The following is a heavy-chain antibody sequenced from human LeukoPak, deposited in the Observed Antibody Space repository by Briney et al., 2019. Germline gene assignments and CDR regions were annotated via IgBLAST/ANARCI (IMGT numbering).Heavy chain of an antibody. CDR3: VCVPAASIGYYYYYMDV. D-gene: IGHD2-2*01. CDR1: GFTFSSYS. CDR2: ISSSSSYI. V-gene: IGHV3-21*01. J-gene: IGHJ6*03. Sequence: GGSLRLSCAASGFTFSSYSMNWVRQAPGKGLEWVSSISSSSSYIYYADSVKGRFTISRDNAKNSLYLQMNSLRAEDTAVYYRVCVPAASIGYYYYYMDVWGKGTTVTVSS.